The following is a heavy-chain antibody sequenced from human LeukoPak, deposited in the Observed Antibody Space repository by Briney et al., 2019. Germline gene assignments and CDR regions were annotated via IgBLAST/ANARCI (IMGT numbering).Heavy chain of an antibody. Sequence: ASVKVSCKASGYTFTDYYIHWVRQAPGQGLEWMGWMNPISGNTGYAQKFQGRVTMTRNTFISTAYMELSSLRSEDTAVYYCTRDPSVVTPLDYWGQGTLVTVSS. V-gene: IGHV1-8*02. J-gene: IGHJ4*02. CDR3: TRDPSVVTPLDY. CDR2: MNPISGNT. D-gene: IGHD4-23*01. CDR1: GYTFTDYY.